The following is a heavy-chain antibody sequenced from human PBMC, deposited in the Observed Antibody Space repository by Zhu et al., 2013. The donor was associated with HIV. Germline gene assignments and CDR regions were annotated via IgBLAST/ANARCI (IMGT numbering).Heavy chain of an antibody. CDR2: IYYSGST. Sequence: QVQLQESGPGLVKPSETLSLACTVSGGSVSSGSYYWSWIRQPPGKGLEWIGYIYYSGSTNYNPSLKSRVTISVDTSKNQFSLKLSSVTAADTAVYFCACKDYDNGTFDYWGQGNPGHRLL. V-gene: IGHV4-61*01. J-gene: IGHJ4*02. D-gene: IGHD3-9*01. CDR1: GGSVSSGSYY. CDR3: ACKDYDNGTFDY.